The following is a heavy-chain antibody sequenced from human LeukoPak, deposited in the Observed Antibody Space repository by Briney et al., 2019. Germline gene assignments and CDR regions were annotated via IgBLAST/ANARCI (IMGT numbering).Heavy chain of an antibody. Sequence: SETLSLTCTVSGGSISSSSYYWGWIRQPPGKGLEWIGSIYYSGSTYYNPSLKSRVTISVDTSKNQFSLKLSSVTAADTAVYYCAGQAIYCTNGVCLWGPVDYWGQGTLVTVSS. CDR2: IYYSGST. V-gene: IGHV4-39*01. J-gene: IGHJ4*02. CDR3: AGQAIYCTNGVCLWGPVDY. CDR1: GGSISSSSYY. D-gene: IGHD2-8*01.